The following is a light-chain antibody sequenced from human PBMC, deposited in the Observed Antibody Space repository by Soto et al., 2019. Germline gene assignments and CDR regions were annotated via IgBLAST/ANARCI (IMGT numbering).Light chain of an antibody. V-gene: IGKV1-5*03. Sequence: DFQMTQSPSTLSASVGDRVTITCRASQSVDSWLAWYQQKPGKAPKVLIYKASTLESGVPSRFSGSGSGTEFTLTITNMQPEDVATYHCQQYSLFSPTTFGQGTRVEIK. J-gene: IGKJ2*01. CDR2: KAS. CDR1: QSVDSW. CDR3: QQYSLFSPTT.